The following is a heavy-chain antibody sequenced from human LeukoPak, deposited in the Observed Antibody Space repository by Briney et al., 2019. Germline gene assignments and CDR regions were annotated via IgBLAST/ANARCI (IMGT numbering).Heavy chain of an antibody. J-gene: IGHJ5*02. CDR3: ARGHCSSTSCYHPWGEWFDP. Sequence: SEILSLTCAVYGGSFSGYYWSWIRQPPGKGLEWIGEINHSGSTNYNPSLKSRVTISVDTSKNQFSLKLSSVTAADTAVYYCARGHCSSTSCYHPWGEWFDPWGQGTLVTVSS. CDR2: INHSGST. V-gene: IGHV4-34*01. CDR1: GGSFSGYY. D-gene: IGHD2-2*01.